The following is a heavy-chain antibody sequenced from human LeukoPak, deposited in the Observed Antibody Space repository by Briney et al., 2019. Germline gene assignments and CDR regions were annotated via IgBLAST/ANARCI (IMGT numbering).Heavy chain of an antibody. CDR1: GGSISSSSYY. J-gene: IGHJ4*02. V-gene: IGHV4-39*07. D-gene: IGHD3-10*01. Sequence: PSETLSLTCTVSGGSISSSSYYWGWIRQPPGKGLEWIAEMHHDGSANYNPSLKSRVSMSVDKSKNHFSLRLTSVTAADTAVYYCAREGLGETYFEYWGRGILVTVSS. CDR3: AREGLGETYFEY. CDR2: MHHDGSA.